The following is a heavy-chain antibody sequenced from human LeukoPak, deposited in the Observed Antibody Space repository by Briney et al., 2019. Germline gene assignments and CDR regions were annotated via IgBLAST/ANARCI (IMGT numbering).Heavy chain of an antibody. J-gene: IGHJ4*02. Sequence: GGSLRLSCAASGFTFSSYWMSWVRQAPGKGLEWVANIKEDGSEEYYVDSVKGRFTISGDNAKKSLYLQMNSLRAEDTAVYYCARDTSVAGLGYWGQGTLVTVSS. D-gene: IGHD6-19*01. CDR3: ARDTSVAGLGY. CDR1: GFTFSSYW. V-gene: IGHV3-7*01. CDR2: IKEDGSEE.